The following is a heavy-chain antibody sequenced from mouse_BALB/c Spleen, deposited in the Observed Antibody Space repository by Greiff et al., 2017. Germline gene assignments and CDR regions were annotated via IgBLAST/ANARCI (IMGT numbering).Heavy chain of an antibody. V-gene: IGHV1-4*01. CDR1: GYTFTSYT. D-gene: IGHD1-1*01. J-gene: IGHJ1*01. CDR3: ASNYGSRWYFDV. CDR2: INPSSGYT. Sequence: QVQLKESGAELARPGASVKMSCKASGYTFTSYTMHWVKQRPGQGLEWIGYINPSSGYTNYNQKFKDKATLTADKSSSTAYMQLSSLTSEDSAVYYCASNYGSRWYFDVWGAGTTVTVSS.